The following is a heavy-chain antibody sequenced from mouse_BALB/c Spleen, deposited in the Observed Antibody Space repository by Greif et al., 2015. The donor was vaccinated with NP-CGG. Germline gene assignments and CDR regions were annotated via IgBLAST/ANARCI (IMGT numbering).Heavy chain of an antibody. CDR2: INPYNDGT. CDR1: GYTFTSYV. J-gene: IGHJ4*01. V-gene: IGHV1-14*01. D-gene: IGHD4-1*01. Sequence: VQLQQPGPELVKPGASVKMSCKASGYTFTSYVMHWVKQKPGQGLEWIGYINPYNDGTKYNEKFKGKATLTSDKSSSTAYMELSSLTSEDSAVYYCARRTGSYAMDYWGQGTSVTVSS. CDR3: ARRTGSYAMDY.